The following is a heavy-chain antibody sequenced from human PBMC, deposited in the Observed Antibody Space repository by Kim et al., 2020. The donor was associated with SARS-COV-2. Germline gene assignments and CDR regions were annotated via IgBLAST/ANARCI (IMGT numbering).Heavy chain of an antibody. Sequence: ASVKVSCKASGYTFTSYYMHWVRQAPGQGLEWMGIINPSGGSTSYAQKFQGRVTMTRDTSTSTVYMELSSLRSEDTAVYYCARDGWGALEFGESGAWFDPWGQGTLVTVSS. CDR3: ARDGWGALEFGESGAWFDP. D-gene: IGHD3-10*01. J-gene: IGHJ5*02. V-gene: IGHV1-46*01. CDR1: GYTFTSYY. CDR2: INPSGGST.